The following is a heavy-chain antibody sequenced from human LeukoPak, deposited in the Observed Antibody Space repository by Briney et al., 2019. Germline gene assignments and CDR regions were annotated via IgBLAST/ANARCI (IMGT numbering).Heavy chain of an antibody. V-gene: IGHV3-30*04. CDR3: ASPMTALSSGWYPG. CDR2: ISYDGSNK. D-gene: IGHD6-19*01. CDR1: GFTFSSYA. Sequence: GGSLRLSCAASGFTFSSYAMHWVRQAPGKGLEWVAVISYDGSNKYYADSVKGRFTISRDNSKNTLYLQMNSLRAEDTAVYYCASPMTALSSGWYPGWGQGTLVTVSS. J-gene: IGHJ4*02.